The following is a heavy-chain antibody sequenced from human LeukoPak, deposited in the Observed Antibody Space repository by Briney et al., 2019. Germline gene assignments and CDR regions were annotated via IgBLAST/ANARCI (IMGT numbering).Heavy chain of an antibody. CDR1: GGTFSSYA. CDR3: ASGCSYGYAQDY. CDR2: IIPIFGTA. V-gene: IGHV1-69*06. J-gene: IGHJ4*02. D-gene: IGHD5-18*01. Sequence: SVKVSCEASGGTFSSYAISWVRQAPGQGLEWMGGIIPIFGTANYAQKFQGRVTITADKSTSTAYMKLSSLRSEDTAVYYCASGCSYGYAQDYWGQGTLVTVSS.